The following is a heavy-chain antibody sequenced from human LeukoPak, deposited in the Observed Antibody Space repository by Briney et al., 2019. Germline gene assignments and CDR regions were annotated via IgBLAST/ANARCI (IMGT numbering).Heavy chain of an antibody. D-gene: IGHD6-19*01. Sequence: PSQTLSLTCTVSGGSISSGSYYWSWIRQPAGKGLEWIGRIYTSGSTNYNPSLKSRVTMSVDTSKNQFSLKLSSVTAADTAVYYCARERVAGFDYWGQGTLVTVSS. CDR1: GGSISSGSYY. J-gene: IGHJ4*02. CDR3: ARERVAGFDY. V-gene: IGHV4-61*02. CDR2: IYTSGST.